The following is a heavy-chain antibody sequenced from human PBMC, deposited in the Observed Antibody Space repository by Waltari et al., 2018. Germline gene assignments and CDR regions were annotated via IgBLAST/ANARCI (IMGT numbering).Heavy chain of an antibody. V-gene: IGHV4-61*02. CDR2: IYTSGST. CDR1: GGSISSGSYY. Sequence: QVQLQESGPGLVKPSQTLSLTCTVSGGSISSGSYYWSWIRQPAGKGLEWIGRIYTSGSTNYNPSLKSRVTISVDTSKNQFSLKRSSVTAADTAVYYCAREDSYGYGTNWFDPWGQGTLVTVSS. J-gene: IGHJ5*02. D-gene: IGHD5-18*01. CDR3: AREDSYGYGTNWFDP.